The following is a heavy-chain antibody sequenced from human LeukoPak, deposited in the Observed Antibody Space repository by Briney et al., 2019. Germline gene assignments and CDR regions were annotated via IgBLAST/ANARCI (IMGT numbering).Heavy chain of an antibody. CDR2: ISLAGQT. V-gene: IGHV4-4*02. CDR1: GGSISGTSW. Sequence: PSGTLSLTGGVSGGSISGTSWWSWVRQPPGQGLEWIGEISLAGQTNFNPSLNGRVTMSLDKSSTKLYLHLASVPAADTATYFCSRESGPFCPFGYWGQGTLVIVSS. CDR3: SRESGPFCPFGY. D-gene: IGHD1-26*01. J-gene: IGHJ4*02.